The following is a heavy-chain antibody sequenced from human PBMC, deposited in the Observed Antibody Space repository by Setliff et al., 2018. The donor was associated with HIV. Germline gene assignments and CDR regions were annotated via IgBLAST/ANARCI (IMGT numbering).Heavy chain of an antibody. Sequence: PGGSLRLSCAASGFILSDHHMDWVRQAPGKGLEWIGRTRNKTKNYTTEYAASVIGRFTISRDDSKNSLYLQMNSLKTEDTAVYYCARDTSLYDSSASDVWGPGTMVTVSS. D-gene: IGHD3-22*01. J-gene: IGHJ3*01. CDR1: GFILSDHH. V-gene: IGHV3-72*01. CDR2: TRNKTKNYTT. CDR3: ARDTSLYDSSASDV.